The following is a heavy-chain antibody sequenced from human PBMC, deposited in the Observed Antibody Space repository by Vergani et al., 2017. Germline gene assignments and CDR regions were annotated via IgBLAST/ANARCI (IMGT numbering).Heavy chain of an antibody. CDR3: ARDYYYDTRSFTFDV. D-gene: IGHD3-22*01. V-gene: IGHV3-11*04. J-gene: IGHJ3*01. CDR2: IRSSGSSI. CDR1: GFTFSDYY. Sequence: QVQLVESGGGLVKPGGSLRLSCAASGFTFSDYYMSWIRQAPGKGLEWVSYIRSSGSSIYYADSVKGRFTISRDNAKNSLYLQMNSLTAEDTAVYYCARDYYYDTRSFTFDVLWQGTMVTVSS.